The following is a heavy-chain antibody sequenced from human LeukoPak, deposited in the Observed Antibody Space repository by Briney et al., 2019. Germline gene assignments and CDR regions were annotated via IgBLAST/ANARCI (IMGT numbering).Heavy chain of an antibody. V-gene: IGHV1-46*01. J-gene: IGHJ3*02. CDR1: GYTFTSYY. CDR2: INPSGGGT. D-gene: IGHD3-22*01. CDR3: AREWQDYYDSSGYGGGDAFDI. Sequence: GASVKVSCKASGYTFTSYYMHWVRPAPGQGLEGMGIINPSGGGTSYAQKFQGRVTMTRDMSTSTVYMELSSLRAGDTAVYYCAREWQDYYDSSGYGGGDAFDIWGQGTMVTVSS.